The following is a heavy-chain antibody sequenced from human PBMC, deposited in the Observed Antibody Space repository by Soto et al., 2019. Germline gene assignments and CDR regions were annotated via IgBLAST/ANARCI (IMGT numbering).Heavy chain of an antibody. Sequence: ELQLVESGGGLVQPGGSLRLSCAASGFTFSTYSMNWVRQAPGKGLEWVSYISSSGSTIFYADSVKGRFTISRDNAKNSLYLQMNSLRAEDTAVYYCAKAENYHFDYWGQGTLVTVSS. D-gene: IGHD3-10*01. J-gene: IGHJ4*02. V-gene: IGHV3-48*01. CDR3: AKAENYHFDY. CDR2: ISSSGSTI. CDR1: GFTFSTYS.